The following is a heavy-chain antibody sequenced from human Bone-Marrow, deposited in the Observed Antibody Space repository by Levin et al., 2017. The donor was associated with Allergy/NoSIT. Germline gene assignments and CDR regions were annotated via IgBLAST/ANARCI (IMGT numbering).Heavy chain of an antibody. CDR3: AKEVSGTYYRGDYYYHGMDV. Sequence: GGSLRLSCAASGFTFSTYGMHWVRQAPGQGLELVAVISHDETKNFYADSVKGRFTISRDNSKNTLYLEMNSLRPEDTAVYYCAKEVSGTYYRGDYYYHGMDVWGQGTTDTVSS. V-gene: IGHV3-30*18. D-gene: IGHD3-10*01. J-gene: IGHJ6*02. CDR2: ISHDETKN. CDR1: GFTFSTYG.